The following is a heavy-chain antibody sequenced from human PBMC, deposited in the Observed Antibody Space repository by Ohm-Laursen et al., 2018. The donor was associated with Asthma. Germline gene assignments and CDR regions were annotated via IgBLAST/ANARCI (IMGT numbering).Heavy chain of an antibody. CDR2: INPNSGGT. D-gene: IGHD6-19*01. CDR1: GYTFTGYY. CDR3: ARDLRAVAGRVVGGY. V-gene: IGHV1-2*06. Sequence: GSSVKVSCKASGYTFTGYYMHWVRQAPGQGLEWMGRINPNSGGTNYAQKFQGRVTMTRDTSISTAYMELSRLRSDDTAVYYCARDLRAVAGRVVGGYWGQGTLVTVSS. J-gene: IGHJ4*02.